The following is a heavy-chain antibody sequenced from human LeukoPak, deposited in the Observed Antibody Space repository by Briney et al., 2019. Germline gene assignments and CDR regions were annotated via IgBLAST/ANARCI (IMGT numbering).Heavy chain of an antibody. CDR2: MNPNSGNT. CDR3: ALNYDILTGYYYYYGMDV. Sequence: ASVKVSCKASGYTFTSYDIDWVRQATGQGLEWMGWMNPNSGNTGYAQKFQGRVTMTRNTSISTAYMELSSLRSEDTAVYYCALNYDILTGYYYYYGMDVWGQGTTVTVSS. D-gene: IGHD3-9*01. V-gene: IGHV1-8*01. CDR1: GYTFTSYD. J-gene: IGHJ6*02.